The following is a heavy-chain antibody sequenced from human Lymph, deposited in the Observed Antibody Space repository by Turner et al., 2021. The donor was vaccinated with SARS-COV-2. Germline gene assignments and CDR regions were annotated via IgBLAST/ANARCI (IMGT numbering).Heavy chain of an antibody. CDR1: GFTFSSYV. Sequence: QVQLVESGGGVVQSGRSLRLSCAASGFTFSSYVMHWVRQAPGKGLEWVAVISYDGSNKYYADSVKGRFTISRDYSKNTLYLQMNSLRAEDTAIYYCARGVPEFDSWGQGTLVTVSS. J-gene: IGHJ5*01. D-gene: IGHD2-2*01. V-gene: IGHV3-30*04. CDR2: ISYDGSNK. CDR3: ARGVPEFDS.